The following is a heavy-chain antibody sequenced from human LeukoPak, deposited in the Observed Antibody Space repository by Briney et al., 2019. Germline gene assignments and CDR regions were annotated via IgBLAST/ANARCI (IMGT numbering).Heavy chain of an antibody. CDR1: GFTFSSFW. D-gene: IGHD3-10*01. V-gene: IGHV3-7*05. CDR2: IKPDGSDK. J-gene: IGHJ4*02. CDR3: ARGVGPDY. Sequence: GGSLRLSCAASGFTFSSFWMSWVRQAPGKGLEWVANIKPDGSDKYYVDSMKGRFTVSRDNAKNSLYLQMNSLRAEDTAVYYCARGVGPDYWGQGTLVTVSS.